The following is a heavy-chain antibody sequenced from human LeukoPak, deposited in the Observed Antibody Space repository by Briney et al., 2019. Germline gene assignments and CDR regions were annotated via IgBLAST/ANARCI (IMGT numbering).Heavy chain of an antibody. J-gene: IGHJ5*02. D-gene: IGHD3-3*01. Sequence: PSETLSLTCAVYGGSFSGYYWSWIRQPPGKGLEWIGEINHSGSTNYNPSLKSRVTISVDTSKNQVSLKLSSVTAADTAVYYCARDASPYDSINWFDPWGQGTLVTVSS. CDR3: ARDASPYDSINWFDP. CDR2: INHSGST. V-gene: IGHV4-34*01. CDR1: GGSFSGYY.